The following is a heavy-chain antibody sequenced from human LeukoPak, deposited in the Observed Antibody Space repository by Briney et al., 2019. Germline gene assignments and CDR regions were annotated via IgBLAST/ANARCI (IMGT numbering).Heavy chain of an antibody. D-gene: IGHD3-22*01. Sequence: ASVKVSCKASGGTFSSYAISWVRQAPGQGLEWMGVMIPIFGTANYAQKFQGRVTITADESTSTAYMQLSSLRSEDTAVYYCARDLEDSENYYDSSGYYLQRLGYWGQGTLVTVSS. J-gene: IGHJ4*02. CDR2: MIPIFGTA. V-gene: IGHV1-69*13. CDR3: ARDLEDSENYYDSSGYYLQRLGY. CDR1: GGTFSSYA.